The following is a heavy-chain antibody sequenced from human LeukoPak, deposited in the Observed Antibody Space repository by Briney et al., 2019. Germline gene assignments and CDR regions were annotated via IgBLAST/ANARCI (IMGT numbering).Heavy chain of an antibody. Sequence: ASVKVSCKASGYTFNSYDINWVRQATGQGLEWMGWVHPDSENAGHAQKFQGRVTMTWDTSITTAYMELSSLRSEDTAVYYCARRRCGGDCYSDGFDDWGQGTVVTVSS. V-gene: IGHV1-8*01. CDR2: VHPDSENA. J-gene: IGHJ3*01. CDR3: ARRRCGGDCYSDGFDD. CDR1: GYTFNSYD. D-gene: IGHD2-21*02.